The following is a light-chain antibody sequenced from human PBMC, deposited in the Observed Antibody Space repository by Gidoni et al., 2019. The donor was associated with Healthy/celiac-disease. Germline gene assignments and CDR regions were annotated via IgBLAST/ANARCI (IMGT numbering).Light chain of an antibody. CDR3: QQRSNWPPYT. V-gene: IGKV3-11*01. Sequence: EIVLTTSPATLSLSPGERATLSCRASQSVSSYLAWYQQKPGQAPRLLIYDASNRATGIPARFSGSGSGTDFTLTISSLEPEDFAVYYCQQRSNWPPYTFGQGTKLEIK. J-gene: IGKJ2*01. CDR1: QSVSSY. CDR2: DAS.